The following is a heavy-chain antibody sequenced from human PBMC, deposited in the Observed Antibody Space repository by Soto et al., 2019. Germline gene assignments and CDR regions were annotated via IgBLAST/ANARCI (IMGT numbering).Heavy chain of an antibody. D-gene: IGHD3-10*01. CDR1: GYTFISYA. V-gene: IGHV1-3*01. CDR2: INAGNGNT. Sequence: ASVKVSCKASGYTFISYAIHWVRQAPGQRLEWMGWINAGNGNTKYSQKFQGRVTITRDTSASTAYMELSSLRSEDTAVYYCASSGGMGYYYGMDVWGQGTTVTVSS. J-gene: IGHJ6*02. CDR3: ASSGGMGYYYGMDV.